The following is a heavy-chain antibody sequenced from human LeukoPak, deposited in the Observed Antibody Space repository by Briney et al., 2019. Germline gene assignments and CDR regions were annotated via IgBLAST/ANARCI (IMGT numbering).Heavy chain of an antibody. V-gene: IGHV3-48*03. Sequence: RGSLRLSCAASGFTFSSYEMNWVRQAPGKGLEWVSYISSSGSTTHYADSVKGRFTISRDNAKKSLYLQMNSLRAEDTAVYYCARDNYDSSGYYFDWGQGTLVTVSS. J-gene: IGHJ4*02. CDR1: GFTFSSYE. CDR3: ARDNYDSSGYYFD. CDR2: ISSSGSTT. D-gene: IGHD3-22*01.